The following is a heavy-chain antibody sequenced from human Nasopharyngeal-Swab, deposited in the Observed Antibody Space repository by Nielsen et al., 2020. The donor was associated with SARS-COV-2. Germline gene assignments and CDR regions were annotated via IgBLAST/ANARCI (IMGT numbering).Heavy chain of an antibody. Sequence: SETLSLTCTVSGGSISSSSYYWGWIRQPPGKGLEWIGSIYYIGSTYYNPSLKSRVTISVDTSKNQFSLKLSSVTAADTAVYYCARGDWFDPWGQGTLVTVSS. J-gene: IGHJ5*02. CDR3: ARGDWFDP. CDR2: IYYIGST. V-gene: IGHV4-39*01. CDR1: GGSISSSSYY.